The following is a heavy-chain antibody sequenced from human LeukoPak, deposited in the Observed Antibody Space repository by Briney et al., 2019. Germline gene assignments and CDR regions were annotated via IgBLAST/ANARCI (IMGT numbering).Heavy chain of an antibody. CDR3: AGGYSGSYSYYYYGMDV. Sequence: GGSLRLSCAASGFTFSSYEMNWVRQAPGKGLEWVSYISSSSSYIYYADSVKGRFTISRDNAKNSLYLQMNSLRAEDTAVYYCAGGYSGSYSYYYYGMDVWGQGTTVTVSS. V-gene: IGHV3-21*05. CDR2: ISSSSSYI. D-gene: IGHD1-26*01. J-gene: IGHJ6*02. CDR1: GFTFSSYE.